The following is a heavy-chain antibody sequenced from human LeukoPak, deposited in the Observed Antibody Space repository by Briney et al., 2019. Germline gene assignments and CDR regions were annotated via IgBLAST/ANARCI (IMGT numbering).Heavy chain of an antibody. J-gene: IGHJ4*02. Sequence: PGGSLRLFCAASGFTLSSYGMDWVRQAPGKGLGWVAVISYDGSNKYYADSVKGRFTISRDNSKNTLYLQLNSLRAEDTAVYYCARDFAPDIVVVPAGCFDYWGQGTLVTVSS. CDR3: ARDFAPDIVVVPAGCFDY. CDR2: ISYDGSNK. CDR1: GFTLSSYG. V-gene: IGHV3-30*04. D-gene: IGHD2-2*01.